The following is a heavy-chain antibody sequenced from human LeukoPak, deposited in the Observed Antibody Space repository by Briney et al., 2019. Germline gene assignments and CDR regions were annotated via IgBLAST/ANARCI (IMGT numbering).Heavy chain of an antibody. CDR3: ARVSLLWFGELFGSYYYGMDV. CDR1: GGSISSSSYY. CDR2: IYYSGST. Sequence: SETLSLTCTVSGGSISSSSYYWGWIRQPPGKGLEWIGSIYYSGSTYYNPSLKSRVTISVDTSKNQFSLKLSSVTAADTAVYYCARVSLLWFGELFGSYYYGMDVWGQGTTVTVSS. D-gene: IGHD3-10*01. V-gene: IGHV4-39*07. J-gene: IGHJ6*02.